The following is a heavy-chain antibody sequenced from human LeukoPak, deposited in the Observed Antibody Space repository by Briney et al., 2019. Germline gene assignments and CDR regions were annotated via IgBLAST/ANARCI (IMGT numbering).Heavy chain of an antibody. V-gene: IGHV3-48*03. CDR1: GFTFSSYE. D-gene: IGHD3-10*01. Sequence: PGGSLRLSCAASGFTFSSYEMNWVRQAPGKGLEWVSYISSGGNTIYYADSVKGRFTISRDNAKNSLYLQMNRLRAEDTAVYYCASHILLCPHWGQGTLVTVSS. CDR2: ISSGGNTI. J-gene: IGHJ4*02. CDR3: ASHILLCPH.